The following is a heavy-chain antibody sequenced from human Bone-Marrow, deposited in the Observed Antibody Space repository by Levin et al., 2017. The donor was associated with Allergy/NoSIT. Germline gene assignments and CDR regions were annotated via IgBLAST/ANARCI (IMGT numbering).Heavy chain of an antibody. J-gene: IGHJ4*02. D-gene: IGHD2-15*01. CDR1: GFAFRSYD. CDR3: ARKKCSGGSCYLDY. CDR2: IGSAGDT. V-gene: IGHV3-13*01. Sequence: PGGSLRLSCAASGFAFRSYDMHWVRQATGEGLEWVSAIGSAGDTYYPDSVKGRFTISRENAKSSFYLQMNSLRAGDTAVYYCARKKCSGGSCYLDYWGQETLVTVSS.